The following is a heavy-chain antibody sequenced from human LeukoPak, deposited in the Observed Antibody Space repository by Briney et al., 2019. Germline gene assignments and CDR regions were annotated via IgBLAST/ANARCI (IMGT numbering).Heavy chain of an antibody. J-gene: IGHJ6*03. CDR3: ARAVQLERPPPLIGYYYMDV. V-gene: IGHV4-59*01. Sequence: MTSETLSLTCTVSGVSISSYYWSWIRLPPGKGLEWIGYIYYSRSTNYNPSLKSRVTISVDTSKNQFSLKLSSVTAADTAVYYCARAVQLERPPPLIGYYYMDVWGKGTTVTVSS. CDR1: GVSISSYY. CDR2: IYYSRST. D-gene: IGHD1-1*01.